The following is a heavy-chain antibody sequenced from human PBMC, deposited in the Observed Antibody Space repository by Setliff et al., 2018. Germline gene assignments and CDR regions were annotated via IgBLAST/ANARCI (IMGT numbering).Heavy chain of an antibody. D-gene: IGHD5-12*01. CDR1: RGTFSSYG. J-gene: IGHJ6*03. Sequence: PSVKVSCKASRGTFSSYGITWVRQAPGQGLEWMGGIIPIFGTTDYAQKFQGRVTITTDESTSTAYMEMSSLRSEDTAVYYCARERGDIVSTTSYYYYMDVWGKGTTVTVSS. V-gene: IGHV1-69*05. CDR3: ARERGDIVSTTSYYYYMDV. CDR2: IIPIFGTT.